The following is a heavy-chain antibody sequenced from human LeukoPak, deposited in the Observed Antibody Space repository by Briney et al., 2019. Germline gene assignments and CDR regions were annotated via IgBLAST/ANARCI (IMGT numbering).Heavy chain of an antibody. CDR1: GFTFSSYA. CDR2: ISGSGGST. Sequence: GGSLRLSCAASGFTFSSYAMSWVRQAPGKGLEWVSAISGSGGSTYYAYSVKGRFTISRDNYKNTLYLQMNSLRAEDTAVYYCAKEGYYDFWSGYSDYWGQGTLVTVSS. J-gene: IGHJ4*02. CDR3: AKEGYYDFWSGYSDY. D-gene: IGHD3-3*01. V-gene: IGHV3-23*01.